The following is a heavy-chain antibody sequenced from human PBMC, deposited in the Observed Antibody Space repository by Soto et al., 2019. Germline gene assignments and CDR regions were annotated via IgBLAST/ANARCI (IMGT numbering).Heavy chain of an antibody. Sequence: QVQLQESGTRLLKPSDTLSLTCTVSRASIYTYSWTWIRQPAGKGLQWIGHIYSSGSADYSPSLKSQDSMSVDSSKNQISLKLSSVTAADTAVYYCATIVGANDYWGQGTLVTVSS. V-gene: IGHV4-4*07. D-gene: IGHD1-26*01. CDR2: IYSSGSA. J-gene: IGHJ4*02. CDR3: ATIVGANDY. CDR1: RASIYTYS.